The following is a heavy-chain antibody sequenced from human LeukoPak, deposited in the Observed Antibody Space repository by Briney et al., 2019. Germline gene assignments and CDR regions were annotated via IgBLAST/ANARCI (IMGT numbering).Heavy chain of an antibody. V-gene: IGHV3-30-3*01. Sequence: GGSLRLSCAASGFTSSSYAMHWVRQAPGKGLEWVAVISYDGSNKYYADSVKGRFTISRDNSKNTLYLQMNSLRAEDTAVYYCATAHKYSSSWYNNYYGMDVWGQGTTVTVSS. CDR1: GFTSSSYA. CDR2: ISYDGSNK. CDR3: ATAHKYSSSWYNNYYGMDV. D-gene: IGHD6-13*01. J-gene: IGHJ6*02.